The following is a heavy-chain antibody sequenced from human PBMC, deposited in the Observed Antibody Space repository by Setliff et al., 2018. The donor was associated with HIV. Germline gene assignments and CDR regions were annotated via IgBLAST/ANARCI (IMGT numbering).Heavy chain of an antibody. CDR3: ARDTAIGWYGESKMSDF. Sequence: ASVKVSCKASGYTFTDYYIHWVRQAPGQGLEWMGRINPNNGGTKNAQKFQGRVTMTRDTSISTVYMELSSLRSDDTAVYYCARDTAIGWYGESKMSDFWGQGTLVTVSS. CDR1: GYTFTDYY. D-gene: IGHD3-10*01. J-gene: IGHJ4*02. CDR2: INPNNGGT. V-gene: IGHV1-2*06.